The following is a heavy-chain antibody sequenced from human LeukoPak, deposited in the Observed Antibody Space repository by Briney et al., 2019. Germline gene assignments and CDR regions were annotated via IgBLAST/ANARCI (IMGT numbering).Heavy chain of an antibody. J-gene: IGHJ5*02. CDR2: IYYSGST. CDR1: GYSFSSCYY. V-gene: IGHV4-38-2*01. Sequence: WETLSLPCAVSGYSFSSCYYLGWTRPPPGKGVEWIGSIYYSGSTYYTPSLKSRVTIPIDTSKNHFSLKLRSVTAADTRVKSCALGGPKFQPPDASEGGWFDPWGQGTLVTVSS. CDR3: ALGGPKFQPPDASEGGWFDP. D-gene: IGHD2-2*01.